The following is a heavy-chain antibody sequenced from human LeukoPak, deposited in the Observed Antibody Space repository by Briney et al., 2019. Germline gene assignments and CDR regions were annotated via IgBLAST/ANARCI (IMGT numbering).Heavy chain of an antibody. CDR3: ARDRYYYDGSGYLGPDY. D-gene: IGHD3-22*01. J-gene: IGHJ4*02. V-gene: IGHV1-18*01. CDR2: ISAYNGNT. CDR1: GYTFTSYG. Sequence: ASVKVSCKASGYTFTSYGISWVRQAPGQGLEWMGWISAYNGNTNYAQKLQGRVTMTTDTSTSTAYMELRSLRSDDTAVYYCARDRYYYDGSGYLGPDYWGQGTLVTVSS.